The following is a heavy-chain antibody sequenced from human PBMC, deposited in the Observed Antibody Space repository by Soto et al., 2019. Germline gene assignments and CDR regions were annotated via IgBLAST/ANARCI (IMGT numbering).Heavy chain of an antibody. V-gene: IGHV3-30-3*01. Sequence: GSLKLSCVASGFTFCTYAIHWVRQAPGKGLQWVALISYEGSNTYYADSVKGRFTVSRDNSKSTLYLQMNSLRPEDTGVYYCARVTPGNNLYYFSGMDVWGQGTSVTVSS. J-gene: IGHJ6*02. D-gene: IGHD1-1*01. CDR3: ARVTPGNNLYYFSGMDV. CDR2: ISYEGSNT. CDR1: GFTFCTYA.